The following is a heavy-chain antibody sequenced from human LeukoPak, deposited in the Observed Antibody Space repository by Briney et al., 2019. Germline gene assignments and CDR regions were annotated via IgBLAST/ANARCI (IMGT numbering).Heavy chain of an antibody. D-gene: IGHD3-10*02. CDR2: ISSSSRYI. CDR1: GFTFSSYS. Sequence: GGSLRLSCAASGFTFSSYSMNWVRQAPGKGLEWVSSISSSSRYIYYADSVKGRFTISRDNSKNTLYLQMNSLRAEDTAVYYCAELGITMIGGVWGKGTTVTISS. V-gene: IGHV3-21*01. J-gene: IGHJ6*04. CDR3: AELGITMIGGV.